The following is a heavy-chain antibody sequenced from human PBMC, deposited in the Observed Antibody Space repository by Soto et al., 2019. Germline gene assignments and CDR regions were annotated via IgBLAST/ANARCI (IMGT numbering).Heavy chain of an antibody. CDR1: GFSFISYA. CDR3: TKGGVRFLEWLGDV. V-gene: IGHV3-23*01. Sequence: DVQLLESGGGLVQPGKSLRLYCAASGFSFISYAMSWVRQVPGKRLEWVSSISDSGGRTFYAESVEGRFTISRDDSTSTLFLQMNSLRAEDTAIYYCTKGGVRFLEWLGDVWGQGTTVTVSS. CDR2: ISDSGGRT. D-gene: IGHD3-3*01. J-gene: IGHJ6*02.